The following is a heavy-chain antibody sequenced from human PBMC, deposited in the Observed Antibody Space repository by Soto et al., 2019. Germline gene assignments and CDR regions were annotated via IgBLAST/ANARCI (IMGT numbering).Heavy chain of an antibody. D-gene: IGHD5-12*01. V-gene: IGHV3-30*18. CDR2: ISYDGSNK. CDR1: GFTFSSYG. J-gene: IGHJ4*02. CDR3: AKALEMATILGYFDY. Sequence: PGGSLRLSCAASGFTFSSYGMHWVRQAPGKGLEWVAVISYDGSNKYYADSVKGRFTISRDNSKNTLYLQMNSLRAEDTAVYYCAKALEMATILGYFDYWGQGTLVTVSS.